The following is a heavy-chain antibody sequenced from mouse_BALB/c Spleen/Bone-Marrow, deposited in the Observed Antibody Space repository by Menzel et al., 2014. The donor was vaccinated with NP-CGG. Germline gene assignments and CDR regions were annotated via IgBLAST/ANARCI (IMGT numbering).Heavy chain of an antibody. CDR2: INTNGGNT. Sequence: EVKVVESGGGLVQPGGSLKLSCAASGFTFSSYGMSWVRQTPDKRLELVATINTNGGNTYYPDSVKGRFTISRDNAKNTLHLQMSSLKSEDTAMYYCARGLDYWGQGTTLTVSS. CDR1: GFTFSSYG. CDR3: ARGLDY. V-gene: IGHV5-6-3*01. J-gene: IGHJ2*01.